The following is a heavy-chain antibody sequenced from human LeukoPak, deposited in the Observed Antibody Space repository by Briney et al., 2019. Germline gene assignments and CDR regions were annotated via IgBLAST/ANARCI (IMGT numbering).Heavy chain of an antibody. CDR1: GGSISSGGYY. J-gene: IGHJ3*02. Sequence: SETLSLTCTVSGGSISSGGYYWSWIRQHPGKGLEWIGYIYYSGSTYYNPSLESRVTISVDTSKNQFSLKLSSVTAADTAVYYCARGIRVGSNSWDVFDIWGQGTMVTVSS. D-gene: IGHD6-13*01. CDR3: ARGIRVGSNSWDVFDI. CDR2: IYYSGST. V-gene: IGHV4-31*03.